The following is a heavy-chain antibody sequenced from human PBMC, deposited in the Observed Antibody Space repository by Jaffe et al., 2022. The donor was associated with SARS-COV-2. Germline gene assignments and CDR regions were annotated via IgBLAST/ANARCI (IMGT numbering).Heavy chain of an antibody. J-gene: IGHJ5*02. D-gene: IGHD6-13*01. V-gene: IGHV3-21*01. Sequence: EVQLVESGGGLVKPGGSLRLSCAASGFTFSSYSMNWVRQAPGKGLEWVSSISSSSSYIYYADSVKGRFTISRDNAKNSLYLQMNSLRAEDTAVYYCAREPGPYSSSWYSHLLDPTVSWFDPWGQGTLVTVSS. CDR1: GFTFSSYS. CDR3: AREPGPYSSSWYSHLLDPTVSWFDP. CDR2: ISSSSSYI.